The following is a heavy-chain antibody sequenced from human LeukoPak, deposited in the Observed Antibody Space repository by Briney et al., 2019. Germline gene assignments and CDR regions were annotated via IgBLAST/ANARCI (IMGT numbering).Heavy chain of an antibody. CDR2: MSYDGNNI. J-gene: IGHJ4*02. CDR3: TREWGAAADY. Sequence: GGSLRLSCVTSGFTFLDFAVHWVRQAPGKGLEWVAVMSYDGNNIYYADSVKGRFTLSRDSSKNTLYLQMNSLRPEDTAVYYCTREWGAAADYWGQGTLVTVSS. V-gene: IGHV3-30-3*01. CDR1: GFTFLDFA. D-gene: IGHD6-13*01.